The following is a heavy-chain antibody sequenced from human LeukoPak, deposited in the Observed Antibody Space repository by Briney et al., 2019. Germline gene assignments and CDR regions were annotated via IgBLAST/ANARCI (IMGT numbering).Heavy chain of an antibody. D-gene: IGHD3-16*01. V-gene: IGHV3-23*01. CDR2: ISGSGGST. CDR3: AKVRGYDYVWGSYAVQYDAFDI. Sequence: GRSLRLSCAASGFTFSSYAMHWVRQAPGKGLEWVSAISGSGGSTYYADSVKGRFTISRDNSKNTLYLQMNSLRAEDTAVYYCAKVRGYDYVWGSYAVQYDAFDIWGQGTMVTVSS. J-gene: IGHJ3*02. CDR1: GFTFSSYA.